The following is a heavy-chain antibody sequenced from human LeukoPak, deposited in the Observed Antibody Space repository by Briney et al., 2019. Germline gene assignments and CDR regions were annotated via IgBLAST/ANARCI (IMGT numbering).Heavy chain of an antibody. CDR1: GFTFSSYE. CDR3: VSRAYRGEFDI. Sequence: GGSLRLSCAASGFTFSSYEMNWVRQAPGKGLEWVSYISGSGNTIDYADSVKGHFTISRDNAKNSLYLQMNSLRAEDTAVYYCVSRAYRGEFDIWGQGAMVTVSS. D-gene: IGHD1-26*01. V-gene: IGHV3-48*03. CDR2: ISGSGNTI. J-gene: IGHJ3*02.